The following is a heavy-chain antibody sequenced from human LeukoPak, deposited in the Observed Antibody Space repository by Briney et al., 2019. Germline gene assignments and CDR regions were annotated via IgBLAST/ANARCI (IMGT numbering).Heavy chain of an antibody. V-gene: IGHV1-18*01. D-gene: IGHD2-2*01. J-gene: IGHJ3*02. CDR1: GYTFTSYG. Sequence: ASVKVSCKASGYTFTSYGISWVRQAPGQGLEWMGWISAYNGNTNYAQKLQGRVTMTTDTSTSTAYMELRSLRSDDTAVYYCARDDVVVPAAANDAFDIWGQGTMVTVSS. CDR3: ARDDVVVPAAANDAFDI. CDR2: ISAYNGNT.